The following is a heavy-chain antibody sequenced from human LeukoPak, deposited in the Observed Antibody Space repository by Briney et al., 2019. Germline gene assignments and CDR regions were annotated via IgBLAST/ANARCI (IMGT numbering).Heavy chain of an antibody. CDR3: ARDPTTVTKGLDI. D-gene: IGHD4-17*01. CDR1: GGSLSSHY. CDR2: ISYIGST. J-gene: IGHJ3*02. Sequence: PSETLSLTCTVSGGSLSSHYWSWIRQPPGKGLEWIGYISYIGSTNYNPSLKSRVTISVDTSKNQFSLKLRSVTAADAAVYFCARDPTTVTKGLDIWGQGTMVTVSS. V-gene: IGHV4-59*11.